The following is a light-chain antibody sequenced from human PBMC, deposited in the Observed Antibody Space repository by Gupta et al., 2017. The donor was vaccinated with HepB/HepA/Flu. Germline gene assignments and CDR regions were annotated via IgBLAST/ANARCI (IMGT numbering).Light chain of an antibody. Sequence: SYELTQPPSVSVSPGQPASITCSGDKLGDKYACWYQQKPGQSPVLVIYQNSKRPSGTPERFSGSNSGNTATLTISGTQAMDEADYYCQAWDSSTGVFGGGTKLTVL. J-gene: IGLJ2*01. CDR3: QAWDSSTGV. CDR2: QNS. CDR1: KLGDKY. V-gene: IGLV3-1*01.